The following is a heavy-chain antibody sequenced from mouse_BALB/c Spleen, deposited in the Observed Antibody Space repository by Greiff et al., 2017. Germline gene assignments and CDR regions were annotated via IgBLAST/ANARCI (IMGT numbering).Heavy chain of an antibody. D-gene: IGHD2-1*01. J-gene: IGHJ4*01. Sequence: QVQLQESGPGLVAPSQSLSITCTVSGFSLTSYGVHWVRQPPGKGLEWLGVIWAGGSTNYNSALMSRLSISKDNSKSQVFLKMNSLQTDDTAMYYCARDQDGTHLYYAMDYWGQGTSVTVSS. CDR2: IWAGGST. CDR3: ARDQDGTHLYYAMDY. V-gene: IGHV2-9*02. CDR1: GFSLTSYG.